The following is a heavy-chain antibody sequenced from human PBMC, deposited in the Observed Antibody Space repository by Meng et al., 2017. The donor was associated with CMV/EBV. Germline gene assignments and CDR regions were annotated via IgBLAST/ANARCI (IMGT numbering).Heavy chain of an antibody. V-gene: IGHV3-53*01. CDR3: AQSGGTYDFWSGYYSSSDTYGMDV. D-gene: IGHD3-3*01. J-gene: IGHJ6*02. CDR2: IYSGGST. Sequence: GESLKISCAASGFTVSSNYMSWVRQAPGKGLEWVSVIYSGGSTYYADSVTGRFTISRDNSKNTLYLQMNSLRAEDTAVYYCAQSGGTYDFWSGYYSSSDTYGMDVWGQGTTVTVSS. CDR1: GFTVSSNY.